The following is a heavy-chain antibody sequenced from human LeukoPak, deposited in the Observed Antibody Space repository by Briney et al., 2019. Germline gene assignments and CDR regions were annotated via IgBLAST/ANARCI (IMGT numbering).Heavy chain of an antibody. CDR2: IYTSGST. Sequence: PSETLSLTCTVSGGSISSYYWSWIRQPPGKGLEWIGYIYTSGSTNYNPSLKSRVTISVDTSKNQFSLKLSPVTAADTAVYYCARHGWELPTRYYFDYWGQGTLVTVSS. D-gene: IGHD1-26*01. V-gene: IGHV4-4*09. J-gene: IGHJ4*02. CDR3: ARHGWELPTRYYFDY. CDR1: GGSISSYY.